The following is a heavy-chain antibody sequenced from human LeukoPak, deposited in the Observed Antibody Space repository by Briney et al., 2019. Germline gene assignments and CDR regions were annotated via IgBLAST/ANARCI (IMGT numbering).Heavy chain of an antibody. D-gene: IGHD6-13*01. V-gene: IGHV7-4-1*02. CDR3: ARDRIAAAGTGGGY. J-gene: IGHJ4*02. Sequence: RASVTVSCKASGYTFTSYAMNWVRQAPGQGLEWMGSINTNTGNPTYAQGFTGRFVFSLDTSVSTAYLQISSLKAEDTAVYYCARDRIAAAGTGGGYWGQGTLVTVSS. CDR1: GYTFTSYA. CDR2: INTNTGNP.